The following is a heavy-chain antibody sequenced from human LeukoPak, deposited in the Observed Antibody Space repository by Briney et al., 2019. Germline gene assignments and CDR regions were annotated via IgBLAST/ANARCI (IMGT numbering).Heavy chain of an antibody. CDR1: GGSISSYY. Sequence: SETLSLTCTVFGGSISSYYWSWIRQPPGKGLEWIGYIYYSGSTNYNPSLKSRVTISVDTSKNQFSLKLSSVTAADTAVYYCARVTRFLEWIKIDYWGQGTLVTVSS. V-gene: IGHV4-59*01. CDR3: ARVTRFLEWIKIDY. J-gene: IGHJ4*02. CDR2: IYYSGST. D-gene: IGHD3-3*01.